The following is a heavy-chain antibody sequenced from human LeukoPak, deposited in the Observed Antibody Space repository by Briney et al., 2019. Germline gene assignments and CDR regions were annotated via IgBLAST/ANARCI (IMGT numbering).Heavy chain of an antibody. J-gene: IGHJ4*02. V-gene: IGHV1-69*13. Sequence: SVKVSCKASGGTFSSYAISWVRQAPGQGLEWMGGIIPIFGTANYAQKFQGRVTITADESTSTAYMELSSLRSEDTAVYYCARELLYSSGWYYFDYWGQGTLVTVSS. D-gene: IGHD6-19*01. CDR3: ARELLYSSGWYYFDY. CDR2: IIPIFGTA. CDR1: GGTFSSYA.